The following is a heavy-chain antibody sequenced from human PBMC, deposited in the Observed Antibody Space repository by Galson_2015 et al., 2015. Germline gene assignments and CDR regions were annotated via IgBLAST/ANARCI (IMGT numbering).Heavy chain of an antibody. D-gene: IGHD3-3*01. J-gene: IGHJ6*02. V-gene: IGHV1-24*01. CDR3: APLRFLRGGMDV. CDR1: GYTLTDLS. Sequence: SVKVSCKVSGYTLTDLSMHWVRQAPGKGLEWMGGFDPEDGETIYAQKFQGRVTMTEDTSTDTAYMELSSLRSEDTAVYYCAPLRFLRGGMDVWGQGTTVTVSS. CDR2: FDPEDGET.